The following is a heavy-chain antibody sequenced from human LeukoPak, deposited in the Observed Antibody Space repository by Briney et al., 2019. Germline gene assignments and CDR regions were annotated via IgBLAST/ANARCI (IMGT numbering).Heavy chain of an antibody. CDR2: ISGSGGST. D-gene: IGHD3-16*01. CDR1: GVTFSSYA. Sequence: GGSLRLSCAASGVTFSSYAMSWVRQAPGKGLGWVSAISGSGGSTYYADSVKGRFTISRDNSKNTLYLQMNSLRAEDTAVYYCAKDLRSYVENYMDVWDKGTTVTVSS. CDR3: AKDLRSYVENYMDV. V-gene: IGHV3-23*01. J-gene: IGHJ6*03.